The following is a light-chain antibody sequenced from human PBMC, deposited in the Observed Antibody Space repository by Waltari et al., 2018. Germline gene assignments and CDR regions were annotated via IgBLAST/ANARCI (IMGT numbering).Light chain of an antibody. V-gene: IGLV2-23*02. CDR2: EVT. CDR1: SRDVGNYDL. Sequence: QSGLTQPASASGSPGQSITMSCTGTSRDVGNYDLVSWYQQYPGKAPKPMVYEVTRRSSGVSDRFSGSKSGNTASLTIYGLQSEDEADYYCCSYAGLGIYVFGTGTKVTVL. J-gene: IGLJ1*01. CDR3: CSYAGLGIYV.